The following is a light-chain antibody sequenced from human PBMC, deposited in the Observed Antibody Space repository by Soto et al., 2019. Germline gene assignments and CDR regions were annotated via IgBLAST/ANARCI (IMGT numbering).Light chain of an antibody. V-gene: IGKV1-39*01. CDR1: QRIGTH. CDR2: AAS. J-gene: IGKJ1*01. CDR3: QQSYSNPWT. Sequence: DIQMTQSPSSLSASVGDRVTITCRTSQRIGTHLNWYHEKPGKVPKLLIYAASSLQSGVPSRFSGSGSGTDFTLTISSLQPEDFATYYCQQSYSNPWTFGQGTKVEIK.